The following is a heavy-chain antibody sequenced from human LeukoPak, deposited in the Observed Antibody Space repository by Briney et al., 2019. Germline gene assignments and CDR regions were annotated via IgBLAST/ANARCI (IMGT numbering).Heavy chain of an antibody. D-gene: IGHD4-23*01. CDR2: IFYSGST. CDR3: ARHDHGGNSAWFDP. CDR1: GGSIRGYF. J-gene: IGHJ5*02. V-gene: IGHV4-59*01. Sequence: AETLSLTCTVSGGSIRGYFWSWIRQPPGKGLEWIGYIFYSGSTYYNPSLMSRVTISVDMSTNQFSLELTSVTAADTAVYYCARHDHGGNSAWFDPWGQGTLVTVSS.